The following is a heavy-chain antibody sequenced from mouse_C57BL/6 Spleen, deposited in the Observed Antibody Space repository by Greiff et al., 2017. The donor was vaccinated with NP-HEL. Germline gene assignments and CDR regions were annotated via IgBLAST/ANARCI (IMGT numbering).Heavy chain of an antibody. J-gene: IGHJ2*01. CDR2: IDPANGNT. D-gene: IGHD1-1*01. Sequence: VQLKQSVAELVRPGASVKLSCTASGFNIKNTYMHWVKQRPEQGLEWIGRIDPANGNTKYAPKFQGKATITADTSSNTAYLQLSSLTSEDTAIYYCARGGITTVVASPSYFDYWGQGTTLTVSS. V-gene: IGHV14-3*01. CDR1: GFNIKNTY. CDR3: ARGGITTVVASPSYFDY.